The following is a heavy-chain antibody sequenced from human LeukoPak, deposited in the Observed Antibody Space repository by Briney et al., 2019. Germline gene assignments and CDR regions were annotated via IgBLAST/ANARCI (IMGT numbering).Heavy chain of an antibody. CDR3: ARYQTTDGYNPTGYYYYGMDV. V-gene: IGHV3-30-3*01. D-gene: IGHD5-24*01. CDR2: ISYDGSNK. J-gene: IGHJ6*02. CDR1: GFTFSSYA. Sequence: PGGSLRLSCAASGFTFSSYAMHWVRQAPGKGLEWVAVISYDGSNKYYADSVKGRFTISRDNSKNTLYLQMNSLRAEDTAVYYCARYQTTDGYNPTGYYYYGMDVWGQGTTVTVSS.